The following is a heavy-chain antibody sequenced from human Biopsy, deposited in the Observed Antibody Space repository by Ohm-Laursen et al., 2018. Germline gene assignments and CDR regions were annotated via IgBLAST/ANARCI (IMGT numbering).Heavy chain of an antibody. CDR2: NIPILGTG. J-gene: IGHJ1*01. CDR1: GGTFSNYG. Sequence: SSVKVSCNAPGGTFSNYGINWVRQAPGQGLEWLGGNIPILGTGNYAQKFQDRVTVAADTSTSTATMELRSLRSDDTAVYYCATKLTGYFHHWGQGTLVIVSS. V-gene: IGHV1-69*06. D-gene: IGHD3-9*01. CDR3: ATKLTGYFHH.